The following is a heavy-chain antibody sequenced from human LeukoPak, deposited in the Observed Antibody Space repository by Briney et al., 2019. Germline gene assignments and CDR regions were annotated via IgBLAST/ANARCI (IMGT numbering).Heavy chain of an antibody. CDR1: GYTFTGYY. D-gene: IGHD6-19*01. J-gene: IGHJ4*02. CDR2: ISAYNGNT. V-gene: IGHV1-18*04. CDR3: ARVYSSGQGSFDY. Sequence: GASVKVSCKASGYTFTGYYMHWVRQAPGQGLEWMGWISAYNGNTNYAQKLQGRVTMTTDTSTSTAYMELRSLRSDDTAVYYCARVYSSGQGSFDYWGQGTLVTVSS.